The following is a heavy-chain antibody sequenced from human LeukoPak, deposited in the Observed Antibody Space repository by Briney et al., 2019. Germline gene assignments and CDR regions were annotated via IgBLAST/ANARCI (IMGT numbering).Heavy chain of an antibody. CDR3: ARGGPPLLRYLDGLGGTGGFDI. J-gene: IGHJ3*02. CDR1: GGSISSSAYY. Sequence: SETLSLTCSVSGGSISSSAYYWSWIRQPPGKGLEWIGEINHSGSTNYNPSLKSRVTISVDTSKNQFSLKLSSVTAADTAVYYCARGGPPLLRYLDGLGGTGGFDIWGQGTMVTVSS. D-gene: IGHD3-9*01. CDR2: INHSGST. V-gene: IGHV4-39*07.